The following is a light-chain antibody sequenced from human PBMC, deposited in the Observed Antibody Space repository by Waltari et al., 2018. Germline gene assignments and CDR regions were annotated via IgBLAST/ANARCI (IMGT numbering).Light chain of an antibody. V-gene: IGLV1-40*01. J-gene: IGLJ3*02. Sequence: QSVLTQPPSVSGAPGQRVTISCTGSSSNIGAGYDVHWFPQLPGTAPKLLICGNNNRPSGVPDRFSGSKAGTSASLAISGLQAEDEADYHCQSYDSSLSGAWVFGGGTKLTVL. CDR2: GNN. CDR3: QSYDSSLSGAWV. CDR1: SSNIGAGYD.